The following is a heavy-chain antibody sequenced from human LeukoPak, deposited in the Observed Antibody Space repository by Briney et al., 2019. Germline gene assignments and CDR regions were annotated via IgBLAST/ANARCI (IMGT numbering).Heavy chain of an antibody. V-gene: IGHV1-2*02. Sequence: ASVKVSCKASGYTFTGYYIHWVRQAPGQGLEWMGWINPNSGGTNYAQKFQGRVTMTRDTSISTAYMELSRLRSDDTAVYYCARADSSSGWYGGFDCWGQGTLVTVPS. CDR2: INPNSGGT. J-gene: IGHJ4*02. CDR3: ARADSSSGWYGGFDC. CDR1: GYTFTGYY. D-gene: IGHD6-19*01.